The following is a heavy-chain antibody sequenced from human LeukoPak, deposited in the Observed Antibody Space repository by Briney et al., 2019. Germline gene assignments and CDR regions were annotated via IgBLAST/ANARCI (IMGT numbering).Heavy chain of an antibody. D-gene: IGHD4-23*01. CDR1: GGSISSGSYY. CDR2: IYTSGST. CDR3: ARDGSGGNSVAGFDY. V-gene: IGHV4-61*02. J-gene: IGHJ4*02. Sequence: SQTLSLTCTVSGGSISSGSYYWSWIRQPAGKGLEWIGRIYTSGSTNYNPSLKSRVTISVDTSKNQFSLKLSSVTAADTAVYYCARDGSGGNSVAGFDYWGQGTLVTVSS.